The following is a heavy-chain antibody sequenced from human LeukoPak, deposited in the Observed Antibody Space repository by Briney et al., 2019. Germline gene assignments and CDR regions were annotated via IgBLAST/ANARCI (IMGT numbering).Heavy chain of an antibody. V-gene: IGHV1-69*05. CDR3: ARAYCGGDWDPGWDAFDI. J-gene: IGHJ3*02. CDR1: GGTFSSYA. D-gene: IGHD2-21*02. CDR2: IIPIFGTA. Sequence: SVKVSCKASGGTFSSYAISWVRQAPGQGLEWMGRIIPIFGTANYAQKFQGRVTITTDESTSTAYMELSSLRSEDTAVYYCARAYCGGDWDPGWDAFDIWGQGTMVTVSS.